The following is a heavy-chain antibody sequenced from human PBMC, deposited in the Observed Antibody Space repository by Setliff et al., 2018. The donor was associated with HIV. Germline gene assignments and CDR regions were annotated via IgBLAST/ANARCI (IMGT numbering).Heavy chain of an antibody. CDR3: ARGPTVTARRERAFDI. J-gene: IGHJ3*02. Sequence: SETLSLTCSVSGGSISDYYWSWIRQPPGKGLEWIGYIFYSGTTNYNPSLKSRLTMSVDTSKNQFSLKLSSVTAAGTAVYYCARGPTVTARRERAFDIWGQGTMVTVSS. CDR1: GGSISDYY. D-gene: IGHD4-17*01. V-gene: IGHV4-59*01. CDR2: IFYSGTT.